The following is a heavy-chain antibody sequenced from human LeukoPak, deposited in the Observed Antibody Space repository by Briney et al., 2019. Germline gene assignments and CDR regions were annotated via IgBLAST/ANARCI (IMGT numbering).Heavy chain of an antibody. CDR3: ARIATMVRGVIIALDY. V-gene: IGHV5-51*01. Sequence: GESLKISCKGSGYSFTSYWIGWVRQMPGKGLEWMGIIYPGDSDTRYSPSFQGQVTISADKSISTAYLQWISLKASDTAMYYCARIATMVRGVIIALDYWGQGTLVTVSS. CDR2: IYPGDSDT. J-gene: IGHJ4*02. CDR1: GYSFTSYW. D-gene: IGHD3-10*01.